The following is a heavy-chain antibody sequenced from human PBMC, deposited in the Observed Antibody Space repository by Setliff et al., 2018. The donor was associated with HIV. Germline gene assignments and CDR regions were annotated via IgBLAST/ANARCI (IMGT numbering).Heavy chain of an antibody. J-gene: IGHJ5*02. D-gene: IGHD2-2*01. CDR1: GGSISSHF. Sequence: SETLSLTCTVSGGSISSHFWSWIRQPPGKGLEWIGSLYYSGSTDYSPSLKSRVSISVDTSKNQLSLELNSLTAADTAVYYCARDPGGLYCRSTTCQGGCFDPWGQGTLVTVSS. CDR2: LYYSGST. V-gene: IGHV4-59*11. CDR3: ARDPGGLYCRSTTCQGGCFDP.